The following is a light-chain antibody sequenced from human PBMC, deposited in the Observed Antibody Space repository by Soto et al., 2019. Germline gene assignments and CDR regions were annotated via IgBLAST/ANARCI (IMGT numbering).Light chain of an antibody. V-gene: IGKV1D-12*01. Sequence: DIQMTQSPSSVSASVGDRVTITCRTSQDISTWLAWYQQKPGRAPKLLIFAACTLQTGVPSRFSGSGSGTHFTLTISSLQPEDFATYYCQQANSFPLFTFGPGTKVDLK. J-gene: IGKJ3*01. CDR3: QQANSFPLFT. CDR1: QDISTW. CDR2: AAC.